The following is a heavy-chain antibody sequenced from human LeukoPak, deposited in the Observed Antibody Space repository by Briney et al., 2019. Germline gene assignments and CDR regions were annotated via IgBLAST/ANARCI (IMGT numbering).Heavy chain of an antibody. J-gene: IGHJ6*03. CDR3: ARDHTHFDSSAYYMDV. CDR1: GFIFSDYY. D-gene: IGHD3-22*01. CDR2: ISSFADTI. V-gene: IGHV3-11*01. Sequence: GGSLRLSCAPSGFIFSDYYMSWIRQAPGKGLEWVSSISSFADTIYYANSVEGRFTISRDNAKNSLYLQMNSLRAEDTAVYYCARDHTHFDSSAYYMDVWGTGTTVTVSS.